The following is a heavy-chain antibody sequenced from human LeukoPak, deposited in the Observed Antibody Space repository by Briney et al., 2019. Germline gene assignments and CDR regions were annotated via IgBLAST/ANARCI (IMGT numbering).Heavy chain of an antibody. J-gene: IGHJ5*02. CDR2: LSDVGTN. CDR3: ARDKAPGGKRWFDP. CDR1: GVSITSYY. Sequence: PSETLSLTCAVSGVSITSYYWSWIRQHPEKGLEWIGYLSDVGTNDYNPSLKGRVTISRDTSKNQFSLRLSSVTAADAAVYYCARDKAPGGKRWFDPWGQGIPVIVSS. V-gene: IGHV4-59*01. D-gene: IGHD4-23*01.